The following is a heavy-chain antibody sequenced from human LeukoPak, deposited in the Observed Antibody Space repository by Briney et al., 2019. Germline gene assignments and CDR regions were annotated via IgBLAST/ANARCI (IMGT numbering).Heavy chain of an antibody. CDR1: GFTFDDYG. Sequence: GGSLRLSCAASGFTFDDYGMSWVRQAPGKGLEWVSGINWNSGSTGYADSVKGRFTISRDNAKNSLYLQMNSLRAEDTALYHCASSCSSTSCYGRDVWGKGTTVTVSS. V-gene: IGHV3-20*01. J-gene: IGHJ6*04. D-gene: IGHD2-2*01. CDR3: ASSCSSTSCYGRDV. CDR2: INWNSGST.